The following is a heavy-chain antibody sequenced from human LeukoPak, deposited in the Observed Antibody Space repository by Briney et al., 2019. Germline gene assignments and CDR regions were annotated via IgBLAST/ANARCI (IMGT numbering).Heavy chain of an antibody. Sequence: PGGSLRLSCAASGFNFHDYGMTWVRQAPGEGLEWVSGICWNGGSTGYVDSVKGRFTISRDNAKNSLYLQINSLRGEDTALYYCARGSGSYSTYFDFWGQGILVTVSS. D-gene: IGHD1-26*01. V-gene: IGHV3-20*04. CDR3: ARGSGSYSTYFDF. CDR1: GFNFHDYG. CDR2: ICWNGGST. J-gene: IGHJ4*02.